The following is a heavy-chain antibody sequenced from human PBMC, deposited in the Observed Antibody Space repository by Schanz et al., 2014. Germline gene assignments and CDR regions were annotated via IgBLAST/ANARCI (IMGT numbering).Heavy chain of an antibody. CDR1: GFTFSAYA. CDR3: ARGGFGEVSYFDY. CDR2: ISGSGAST. V-gene: IGHV3-23*01. D-gene: IGHD3-10*01. J-gene: IGHJ4*02. Sequence: EVQLLESGGGLVQPGGSLRLSCAASGFTFSAYAMTWVRQIPGKGLEWVSGISGSGASTYYADSVKGRFTISRDNSKNTLYLQMNSLRPEDTAVYYCARGGFGEVSYFDYWGQGTLVTVSS.